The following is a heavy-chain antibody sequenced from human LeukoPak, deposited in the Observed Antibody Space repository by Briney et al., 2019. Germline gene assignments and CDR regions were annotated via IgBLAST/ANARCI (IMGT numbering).Heavy chain of an antibody. V-gene: IGHV4-39*07. J-gene: IGHJ5*02. CDR3: ARGYCSGGSCHGGWFDP. CDR2: IYYSGST. CDR1: GGSISSSSYY. Sequence: PSETLSLTCTVSGGSISSSSYYWGWIRQPPGKGLEWIGSIYYSGSTYYNPSLKSRVTISVDTSKNQFSLKLSSVTAADTAVYYCARGYCSGGSCHGGWFDPWGQGTLVTVSS. D-gene: IGHD2-15*01.